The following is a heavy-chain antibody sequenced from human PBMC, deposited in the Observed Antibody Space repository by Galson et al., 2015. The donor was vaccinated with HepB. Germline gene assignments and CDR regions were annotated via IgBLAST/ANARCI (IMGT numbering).Heavy chain of an antibody. V-gene: IGHV3-74*01. Sequence: SLRLSCAASGFTFRRYWMHWVRQAPGKGLVWVSRINSDGSRTSYADSVKGRFTISRDNAKNTLDLQMNSLRAEDTAVYYCARDTDDFWSGYTLDYWGQGTLVTVSS. J-gene: IGHJ4*02. D-gene: IGHD3-3*01. CDR1: GFTFRRYW. CDR3: ARDTDDFWSGYTLDY. CDR2: INSDGSRT.